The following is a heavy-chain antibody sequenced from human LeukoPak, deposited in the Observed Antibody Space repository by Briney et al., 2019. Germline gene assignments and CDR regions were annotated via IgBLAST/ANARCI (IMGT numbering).Heavy chain of an antibody. CDR1: GFTVISNY. CDR3: ARASSGYYY. J-gene: IGHJ4*02. Sequence: GGSLRLSCAAYGFTVISNYMSWVRQAPCKGLEWVSVTYSGGSTYYANSVKGRFTISRDNSKNTLYLQMNSLRAEDKAVYYCARASSGYYYWGQGTLVTVSS. V-gene: IGHV3-53*01. CDR2: TYSGGST. D-gene: IGHD3-22*01.